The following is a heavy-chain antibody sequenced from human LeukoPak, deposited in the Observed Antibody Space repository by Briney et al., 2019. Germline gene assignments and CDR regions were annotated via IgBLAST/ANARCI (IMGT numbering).Heavy chain of an antibody. V-gene: IGHV4-61*02. CDR3: ASDRTPGGDCCTEFDP. D-gene: IGHD2-21*02. CDR2: IYSSGST. Sequence: SETLSLTCTVSGGSISSDSYYWSWIRQPAGKGLEWLGRIYSSGSTSYSPSLKSRVTISVDTSKNQFSLKLSSVTAADTAVYYCASDRTPGGDCCTEFDPWGQGTLVTVSS. CDR1: GGSISSDSYY. J-gene: IGHJ5*02.